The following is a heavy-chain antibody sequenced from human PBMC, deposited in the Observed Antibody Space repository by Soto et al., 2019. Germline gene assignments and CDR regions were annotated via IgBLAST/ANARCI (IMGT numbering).Heavy chain of an antibody. CDR1: GFTFSSYG. J-gene: IGHJ6*02. Sequence: QVQLVESGGGVVQPGRSLRLSCAASGFTFSSYGMHWVRQAPGKGLEWVAVISYDGRNKYYADSVKGRFTISRDNSKNTLYVQMNSLRAQDTAVYYAAKDRRDEIAEAGSAHCYYYYGMDVWGQGTTVTVSS. D-gene: IGHD6-13*01. CDR3: AKDRRDEIAEAGSAHCYYYYGMDV. V-gene: IGHV3-30*18. CDR2: ISYDGRNK.